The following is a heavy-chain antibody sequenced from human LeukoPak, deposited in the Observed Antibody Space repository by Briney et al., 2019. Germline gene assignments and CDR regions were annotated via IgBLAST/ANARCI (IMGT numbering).Heavy chain of an antibody. CDR1: GFTFSSYA. Sequence: GGSLRLSCAASGFTFSSYAMSWVRQAPGKGLEWVSAISGSGGSTYYADSVKGRSTISRDNSKNTLYLRMNSLRAEDTAVYYCAKDASLLYSIGYFDYWGQGTLVTVSS. J-gene: IGHJ4*02. D-gene: IGHD2-15*01. CDR2: ISGSGGST. CDR3: AKDASLLYSIGYFDY. V-gene: IGHV3-23*01.